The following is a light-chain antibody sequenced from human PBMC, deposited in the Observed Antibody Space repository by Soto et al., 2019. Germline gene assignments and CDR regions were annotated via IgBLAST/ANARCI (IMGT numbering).Light chain of an antibody. Sequence: EIVLTQSPGTLSLSPGERATLSCRASQSVSSSYLAWYQQKPGQTPRLLIYGASSRATGIPDRFSGSGSGTDFTLTISRLEPEDFAVYYCLQYGNSPFTFGPATKVDVK. J-gene: IGKJ3*01. CDR3: LQYGNSPFT. CDR1: QSVSSSY. V-gene: IGKV3-20*01. CDR2: GAS.